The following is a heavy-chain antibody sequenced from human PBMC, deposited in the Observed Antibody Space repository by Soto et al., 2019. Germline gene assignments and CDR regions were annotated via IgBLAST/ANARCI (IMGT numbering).Heavy chain of an antibody. J-gene: IGHJ3*02. CDR3: ARRYGSFFDI. D-gene: IGHD3-10*01. Sequence: PSESLSITCTVSGGSISSYYWSWIRQPPGKGLEWIGYIYYSGSTNYNPSLKSRVTISVDTSKNQFSLKLSSVTAADTAVYYCARRYGSFFDIWGQGTMVTVSS. V-gene: IGHV4-59*08. CDR1: GGSISSYY. CDR2: IYYSGST.